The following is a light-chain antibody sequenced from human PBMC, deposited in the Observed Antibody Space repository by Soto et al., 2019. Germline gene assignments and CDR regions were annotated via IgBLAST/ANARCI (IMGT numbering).Light chain of an antibody. CDR1: SSNIGAGYD. Sequence: QSVLTQPPSVSGAPGQRVTISCTGSSSNIGAGYDVHWYQQPPGTAPKLLIYVNTNRPSGVPDRFSGSKSGTSASLAITGLQAEDEADYYCQSYDSSLSTYVFGAGTKLPS. J-gene: IGLJ1*01. CDR3: QSYDSSLSTYV. V-gene: IGLV1-40*01. CDR2: VNT.